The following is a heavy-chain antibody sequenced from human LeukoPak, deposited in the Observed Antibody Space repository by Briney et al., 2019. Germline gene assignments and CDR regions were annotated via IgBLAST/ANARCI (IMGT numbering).Heavy chain of an antibody. D-gene: IGHD2-15*01. CDR3: ARVPHCSGGSCYSQISGYYFDY. CDR1: GGSVISGSYY. J-gene: IGHJ4*02. Sequence: SETLSLTCTVSGGSVISGSYYWAWIRQPPGKGLEWIGYIYYSGTTNYHPSLKRRVTISLDTSNFQFSLRLSSMTAADTAVYYCARVPHCSGGSCYSQISGYYFDYWGQGTLVTVSS. V-gene: IGHV4-61*01. CDR2: IYYSGTT.